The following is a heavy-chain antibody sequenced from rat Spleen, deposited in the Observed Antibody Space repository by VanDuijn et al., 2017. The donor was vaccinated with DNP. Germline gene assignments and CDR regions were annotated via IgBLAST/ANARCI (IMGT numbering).Heavy chain of an antibody. CDR1: GFNFNDYW. V-gene: IGHV4-2*01. CDR3: ARGTYYGYNYYFDY. CDR2: INKDSSTI. D-gene: IGHD1-9*01. J-gene: IGHJ2*01. Sequence: EVKLVESGGGLVQPGRSLKLSCAASGFNFNDYWMGCVRQAPGTGLEWIGAINKDSSTINYTPSLKDKFTISRDNAQNTLYLQMSKLGSEDTAIYYCARGTYYGYNYYFDYWGQGVMVTVSS.